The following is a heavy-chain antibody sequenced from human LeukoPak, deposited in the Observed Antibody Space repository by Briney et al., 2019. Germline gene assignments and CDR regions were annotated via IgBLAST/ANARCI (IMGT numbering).Heavy chain of an antibody. Sequence: PSETLSLTCTVSGGSISSYYWSWIRQPPGKGLEWIGYIYYSGSTNYNPSLKSRVTISVDTSKNQFSLKLSSVTAADTAVYCCARVGNVAVAGTLDYWGQGTLVTVSS. V-gene: IGHV4-59*01. CDR1: GGSISSYY. CDR2: IYYSGST. CDR3: ARVGNVAVAGTLDY. J-gene: IGHJ4*02. D-gene: IGHD6-19*01.